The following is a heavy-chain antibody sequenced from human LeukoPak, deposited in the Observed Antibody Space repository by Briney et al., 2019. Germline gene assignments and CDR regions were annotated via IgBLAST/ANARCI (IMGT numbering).Heavy chain of an antibody. Sequence: PSETLSLTCTVSGGSISSYYWSWIRQPPGKGLEWIGYIYYSGSTNYNPSLKSRVTISVDTSKNQFSLKLSSVTAADTAVYYCARGYSLNYYDSSGYNDAFDIWGQGTMVTVSS. CDR1: GGSISSYY. D-gene: IGHD3-22*01. V-gene: IGHV4-59*01. CDR3: ARGYSLNYYDSSGYNDAFDI. CDR2: IYYSGST. J-gene: IGHJ3*02.